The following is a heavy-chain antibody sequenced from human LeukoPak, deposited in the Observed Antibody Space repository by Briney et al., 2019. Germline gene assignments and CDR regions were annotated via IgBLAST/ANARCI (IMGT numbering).Heavy chain of an antibody. V-gene: IGHV4-34*01. D-gene: IGHD2-2*01. CDR2: INHSGST. CDR1: GGSFSGYY. Sequence: SETLSLTCAVYGGSFSGYYWSWIRQPPGKGLEWIGEINHSGSTNYNPSLKSRVTISVGASKNQFSLKLSSVTAADTAVYYCARPGYCSSTSCYSSWFDPWGQGTLVTVSS. CDR3: ARPGYCSSTSCYSSWFDP. J-gene: IGHJ5*02.